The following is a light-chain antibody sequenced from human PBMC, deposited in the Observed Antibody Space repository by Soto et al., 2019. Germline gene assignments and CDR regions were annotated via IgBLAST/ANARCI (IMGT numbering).Light chain of an antibody. CDR1: RSVSSC. CDR3: KHRSDWLPRLT. Sequence: EIVLTQSPATLSLSPGERATLSCGASRSVSSCLAWYQQKPGKAPRLLIYDASYRATGIPARFRGSGSGTVCTLTIRSLGREDFAVYYCKHRSDWLPRLTFGGGTKLEIK. CDR2: DAS. J-gene: IGKJ4*01. V-gene: IGKV3-11*01.